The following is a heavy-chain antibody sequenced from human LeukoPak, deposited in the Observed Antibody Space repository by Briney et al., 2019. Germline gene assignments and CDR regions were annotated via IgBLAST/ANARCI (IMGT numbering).Heavy chain of an antibody. CDR1: GFTFSSYA. CDR2: ISYDGSNK. Sequence: GRSLRLSCAAPGFTFSSYAMHWVRQAPGKGLEWVAVISYDGSNKYYADSVKGRFTISRDNSKNTLYLQMNSLRAEDTAVYYCARGGIAAAGTHYYYGMDVWGQGTTVTVSS. D-gene: IGHD6-13*01. J-gene: IGHJ6*02. V-gene: IGHV3-30-3*01. CDR3: ARGGIAAAGTHYYYGMDV.